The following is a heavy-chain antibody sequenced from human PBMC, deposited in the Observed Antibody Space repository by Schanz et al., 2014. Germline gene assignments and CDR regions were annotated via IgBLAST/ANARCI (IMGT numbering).Heavy chain of an antibody. J-gene: IGHJ4*02. Sequence: DVQLLESGGGLIQPGGSLRLSCAASGFGFSSYSMNWVRQAPGKGLEWLSVISASGGDTYYADSMKGRFTVSRDNAENALYLQMNSLRAEDTGLYFCARGGSGSHYRLDYWGQGTLVTVSS. CDR1: GFGFSSYS. D-gene: IGHD1-26*01. CDR3: ARGGSGSHYRLDY. CDR2: ISASGGDT. V-gene: IGHV3-21*03.